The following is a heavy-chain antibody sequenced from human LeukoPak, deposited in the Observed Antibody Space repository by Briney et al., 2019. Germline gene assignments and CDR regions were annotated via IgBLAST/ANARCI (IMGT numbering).Heavy chain of an antibody. J-gene: IGHJ5*02. V-gene: IGHV3-53*01. CDR2: IYSGGST. CDR3: ARVLSGYPNWFDP. Sequence: GGSLRLSCAASGFTVSSNYMSWVRQAPGKGLEWVSVIYSGGSTYYADSVKGRFTISRDNSKNTLYLQMNSLRAEDTAVYYCARVLSGYPNWFDPWGQGTLVTVSS. CDR1: GFTVSSNY. D-gene: IGHD3-9*01.